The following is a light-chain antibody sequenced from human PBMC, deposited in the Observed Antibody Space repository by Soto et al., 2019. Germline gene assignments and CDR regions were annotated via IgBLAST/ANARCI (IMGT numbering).Light chain of an antibody. Sequence: FYSSNNKNYLTWYQQKPGQPPKLLIYWASTRESGVPDRFSGSGSGTDFTLTISSLQAEDVAVYYCQQYYSTPWTFGQGTKVDI. J-gene: IGKJ1*01. V-gene: IGKV4-1*01. CDR2: WAS. CDR1: FYSSNNKNY. CDR3: QQYYSTPWT.